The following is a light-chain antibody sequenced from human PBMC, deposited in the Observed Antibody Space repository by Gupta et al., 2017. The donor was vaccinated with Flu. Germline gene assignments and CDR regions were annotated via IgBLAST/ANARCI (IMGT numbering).Light chain of an antibody. CDR3: DARDSTGINPEV. Sequence: RGGSIRKYYAGSYQQKPGQAASLLIYDKNIRRSGSPDRFSGSSSGSTAAITITGAQAAEEADYYCDARDSTGINPEVFGGGTKLTVL. V-gene: IGLV3-19*01. J-gene: IGLJ2*01. CDR2: DKN. CDR1: SIRKYY.